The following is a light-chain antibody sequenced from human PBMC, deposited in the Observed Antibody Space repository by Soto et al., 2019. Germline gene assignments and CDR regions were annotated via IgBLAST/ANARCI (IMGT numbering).Light chain of an antibody. Sequence: DIVMTQSPLSLPVTPGEPASISCRSSQSLLHSNGYNYLDWYLQKPGQSPQLLIYLGSNRSSGVPDRFSGSGSGTDVTLKISRVEAEHVGVYYCVQALQSPLTFGGGTKVDIK. J-gene: IGKJ4*01. CDR3: VQALQSPLT. CDR1: QSLLHSNGYNY. V-gene: IGKV2-28*01. CDR2: LGS.